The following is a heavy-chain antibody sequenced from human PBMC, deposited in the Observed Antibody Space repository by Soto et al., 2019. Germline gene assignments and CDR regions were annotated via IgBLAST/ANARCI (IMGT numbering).Heavy chain of an antibody. V-gene: IGHV4-31*03. CDR2: IFYSGST. J-gene: IGHJ4*02. Sequence: SETLSLTCTVSGGSISSGGYYWSWIRHHPGKGLEWIGYIFYSGSTFYSPSFKSRVTISVDTARNQFSLKLRSVTAADTAVYYCARGGFSSSWYRASHFDSWGQGTLVTVSS. CDR1: GGSISSGGYY. CDR3: ARGGFSSSWYRASHFDS. D-gene: IGHD6-13*01.